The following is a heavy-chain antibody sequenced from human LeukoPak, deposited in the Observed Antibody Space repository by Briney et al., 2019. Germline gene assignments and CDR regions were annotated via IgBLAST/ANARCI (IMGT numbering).Heavy chain of an antibody. CDR1: GFTFISYD. CDR3: ARAHRPQYSSSWYGDAFDI. Sequence: GGSLRLSCAASGFTFISYDMRWVRQATGKGLDWVSAIGTAGDTYYPGSVKGRFTISRENAKNSLYLQMNSLRAGDTAVYYCARAHRPQYSSSWYGDAFDIWGQGTMVTVSS. D-gene: IGHD6-13*01. V-gene: IGHV3-13*01. CDR2: IGTAGDT. J-gene: IGHJ3*02.